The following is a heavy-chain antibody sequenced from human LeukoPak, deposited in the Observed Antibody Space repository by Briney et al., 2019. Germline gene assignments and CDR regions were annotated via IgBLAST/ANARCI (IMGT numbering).Heavy chain of an antibody. J-gene: IGHJ4*02. CDR3: ARYYDSTSSFDY. D-gene: IGHD3-22*01. V-gene: IGHV4-61*01. CDR1: GDSVSRSSYY. CDR2: IYYIGST. Sequence: PSETLSLTCTVSGDSVSRSSYYWTWIRQPPGKGLEWIGYIYYIGSTNYNPSLRSRLTMSVDTSKNQFSLRLSSVIAADTAVYYCARYYDSTSSFDYWGQGTLVTVSS.